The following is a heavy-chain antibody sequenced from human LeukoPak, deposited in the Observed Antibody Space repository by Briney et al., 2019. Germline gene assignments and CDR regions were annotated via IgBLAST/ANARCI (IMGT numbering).Heavy chain of an antibody. Sequence: GGSPRLSCAASGFTFSSYAMSWVRQAPGKGLEWVSAISGSGGSTYYADSVKGRFTISRDNSKNTLYLQMNSLRAEDTAVYYCAKALENWGPYYYYGMDVWGQGTTVTVSS. CDR3: AKALENWGPYYYYGMDV. CDR1: GFTFSSYA. J-gene: IGHJ6*02. D-gene: IGHD7-27*01. V-gene: IGHV3-23*01. CDR2: ISGSGGST.